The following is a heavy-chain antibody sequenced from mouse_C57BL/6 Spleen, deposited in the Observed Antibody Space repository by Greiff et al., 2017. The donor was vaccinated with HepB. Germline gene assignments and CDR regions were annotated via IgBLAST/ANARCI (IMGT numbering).Heavy chain of an antibody. CDR2: INPYNGGT. CDR1: GYTFTDYY. V-gene: IGHV1-19*01. J-gene: IGHJ4*01. CDR3: AREGIRAMDY. Sequence: VQLQQSGPVLVKPGASVKMSCKASGYTFTDYYMNWVKQSHGKSLEWIGVINPYNGGTSYNQKFKGKATLTVDKSSSTAYMELNSLTSEDSAVYYGAREGIRAMDYWGQGTSVTVSS.